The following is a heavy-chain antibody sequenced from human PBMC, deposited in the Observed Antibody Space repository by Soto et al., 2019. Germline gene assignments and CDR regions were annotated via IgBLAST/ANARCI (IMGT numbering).Heavy chain of an antibody. D-gene: IGHD2-2*01. CDR2: ISYDGSNK. Sequence: PGGSLRLSCAASGFTFSSYGMHWVRQAPGKGLEWVAVISYDGSNKYYADSVKGRFTISRDNSKNTLYLQMNSLRAEDTAVYYCAKDRQPLRVIVVVPAAIGTWGQGTLVTVSS. V-gene: IGHV3-30*18. CDR3: AKDRQPLRVIVVVPAAIGT. J-gene: IGHJ5*02. CDR1: GFTFSSYG.